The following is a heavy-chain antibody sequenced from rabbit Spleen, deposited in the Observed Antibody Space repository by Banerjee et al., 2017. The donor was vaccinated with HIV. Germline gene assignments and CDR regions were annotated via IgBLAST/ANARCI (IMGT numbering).Heavy chain of an antibody. CDR2: IDSGSSGAT. J-gene: IGHJ4*01. D-gene: IGHD4-2*01. CDR1: GVSFSGDSY. CDR3: ARGAGGGVDGWVDYFDL. Sequence: QSLEESGGDLVKPGASLTLTCIASGVSFSGDSYMCWVRQAPGKWLEWIACIDSGSSGATHDASWAKGRFTISKTSSTTVTLQMTSMTAADTATYFCARGAGGGVDGWVDYFDLWGPGTLVTVS. V-gene: IGHV1S40*01.